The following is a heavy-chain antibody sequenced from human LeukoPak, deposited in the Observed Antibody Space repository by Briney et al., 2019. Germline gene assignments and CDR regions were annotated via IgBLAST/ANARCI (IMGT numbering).Heavy chain of an antibody. D-gene: IGHD4-17*01. J-gene: IGHJ5*02. CDR2: ISSSGSTI. V-gene: IGHV3-48*04. CDR3: AKDFDYGDYDAYNWFDP. CDR1: GFTFSGYS. Sequence: PGGSLRLSCAASGFTFSGYSMNWVRQAPGKGLEWISYISSSGSTIDYADSVKGRFTISRDNAKNSLYLQMNSLRAEDTAVYYCAKDFDYGDYDAYNWFDPWGQGTLVTVSS.